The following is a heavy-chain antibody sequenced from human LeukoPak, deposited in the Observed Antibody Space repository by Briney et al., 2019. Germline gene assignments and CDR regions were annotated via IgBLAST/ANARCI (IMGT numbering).Heavy chain of an antibody. CDR3: ARVGIAAYIFDY. J-gene: IGHJ4*02. CDR2: MNPNSGNT. D-gene: IGHD6-13*01. Sequence: ASVKVSCKASGYTFTSYDINWVRQATGQGLEWMGWMNPNSGNTGYAQKFQGRVTMTTDTSTGTAYMELRSLRSDDTAVYYCARVGIAAYIFDYWGQGALVTVSS. V-gene: IGHV1-8*01. CDR1: GYTFTSYD.